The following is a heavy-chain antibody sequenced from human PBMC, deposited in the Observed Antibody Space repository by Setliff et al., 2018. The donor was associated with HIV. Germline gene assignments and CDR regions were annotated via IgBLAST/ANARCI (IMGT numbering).Heavy chain of an antibody. CDR3: ARVGYHGSGRYSFDY. Sequence: SETLSLTCAVYGGSFSGYYWSWIRQPPGKGLEWIGEISHSGSTNYNPSLKSRVTILVDTSKNQFSLNLSSVTAAETAVYYCARVGYHGSGRYSFDYWGQGTLVTVSS. CDR2: ISHSGST. J-gene: IGHJ4*02. V-gene: IGHV4-34*01. CDR1: GGSFSGYY. D-gene: IGHD3-10*01.